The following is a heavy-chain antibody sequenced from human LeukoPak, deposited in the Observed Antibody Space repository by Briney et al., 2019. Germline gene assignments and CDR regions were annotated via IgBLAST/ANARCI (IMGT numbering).Heavy chain of an antibody. D-gene: IGHD1-14*01. CDR1: GGSIASSGYS. CDR2: VYHSGNT. V-gene: IGHV4-30-2*01. CDR3: ARVSTGTGTYWFDP. Sequence: PSETLSLTCTVSGGSIASSGYSWSWIRQPPGKGLEYIGYVYHSGNTYYNPYLKSRVTMSVDRSKNQFSLKLSSVTAADTAVYYCARVSTGTGTYWFDPWGQGTLVTVSS. J-gene: IGHJ5*02.